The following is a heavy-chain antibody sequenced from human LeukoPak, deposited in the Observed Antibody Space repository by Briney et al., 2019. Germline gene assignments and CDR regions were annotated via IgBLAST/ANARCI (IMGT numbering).Heavy chain of an antibody. CDR2: ISGSGGST. CDR3: AKDLLYCSSTSCHPIAGMDV. V-gene: IGHV3-23*01. D-gene: IGHD2-2*01. Sequence: PGGSLRLSCAASGFTFSSYAMSWVRQAPGKGLEWVSAISGSGGSTYYADSVKGRFTISRDNSKNTLYLQMNSLRAEDTAVYYCAKDLLYCSSTSCHPIAGMDVWGQGTTVTVSS. CDR1: GFTFSSYA. J-gene: IGHJ6*02.